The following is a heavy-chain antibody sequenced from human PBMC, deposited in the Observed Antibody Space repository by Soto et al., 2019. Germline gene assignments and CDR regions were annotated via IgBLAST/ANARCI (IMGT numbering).Heavy chain of an antibody. D-gene: IGHD3-10*01. Sequence: AGGSLRLSCAASGFTFSSYGMHWVRQAPGKGLEWVAVISYDGSNKYYADSVKGRFTISRDNSKNTLYLQMNSLRAEDTAVYYCAKVGLWFGELSVYDYWGQGTLVTVSS. V-gene: IGHV3-30*18. CDR1: GFTFSSYG. J-gene: IGHJ4*02. CDR2: ISYDGSNK. CDR3: AKVGLWFGELSVYDY.